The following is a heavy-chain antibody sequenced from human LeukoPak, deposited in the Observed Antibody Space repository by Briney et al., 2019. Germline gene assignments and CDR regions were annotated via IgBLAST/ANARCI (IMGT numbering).Heavy chain of an antibody. CDR1: GYSFTRYW. V-gene: IGHV5-51*01. Sequence: PGESLKISRQGSGYSFTRYWIGWVRQMPGKGLEWMGIIYPGDSDTRFSPSFQGQVTLSAGKSISTAYLQWSSLKASDTAMYYCARQPGYSGYVPIDYWGQGTLVTVSS. CDR2: IYPGDSDT. D-gene: IGHD5-12*01. J-gene: IGHJ4*02. CDR3: ARQPGYSGYVPIDY.